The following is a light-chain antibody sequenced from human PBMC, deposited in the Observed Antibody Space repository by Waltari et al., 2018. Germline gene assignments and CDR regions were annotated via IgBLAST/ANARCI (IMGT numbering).Light chain of an antibody. CDR1: QSMSRY. CDR2: AAS. J-gene: IGKJ1*01. V-gene: IGKV3-20*01. CDR3: QNHERLPAM. Sequence: ELVLTQSPGLLSFSPGDRATLSCRVSQSMSRYLAWYRQTPGQAPRLLIYAASSMATDIPDRFSGSGSGTDCSLTISRLEPEDFAVYYCQNHERLPAMFGQGTKVEIK.